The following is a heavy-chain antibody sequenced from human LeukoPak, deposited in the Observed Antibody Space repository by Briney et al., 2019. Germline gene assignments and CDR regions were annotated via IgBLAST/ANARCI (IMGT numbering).Heavy chain of an antibody. CDR3: TTDRSYYDSSGYPLYYYYMDV. D-gene: IGHD3-22*01. CDR2: INQDGSEK. CDR1: GFIFSSYW. Sequence: GGSLRLSCAASGFIFSSYWMTWVRQAPGKGLEWVANINQDGSEKYYVDSVKGRFTISRDNAKNSLYLQMNSLKTEDTAVYYCTTDRSYYDSSGYPLYYYYMDVWGKGTTVTVSS. J-gene: IGHJ6*03. V-gene: IGHV3-7*03.